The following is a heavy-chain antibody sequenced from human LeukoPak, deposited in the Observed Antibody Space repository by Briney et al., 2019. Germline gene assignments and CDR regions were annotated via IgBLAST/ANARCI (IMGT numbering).Heavy chain of an antibody. CDR1: GFTFSSYS. V-gene: IGHV3-21*01. J-gene: IGHJ4*02. CDR2: ISSSSSYI. CDR3: ARTADYYDSGGYYYDY. Sequence: GGSLRLSCAASGFTFSSYSMNWVRQAPGKGLEWVSSISSSSSYIYYADSVKGRFTISRDNAKNSLYLQMNSLRAEDTAVYYCARTADYYDSGGYYYDYWGQGTLVTVSS. D-gene: IGHD3-22*01.